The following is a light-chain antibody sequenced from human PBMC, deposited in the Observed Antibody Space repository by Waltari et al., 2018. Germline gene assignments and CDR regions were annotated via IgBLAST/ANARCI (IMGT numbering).Light chain of an antibody. V-gene: IGLV2-14*03. CDR3: SSYTSTNTFGL. J-gene: IGLJ3*02. CDR2: NVS. CDR1: TSDVGGYNY. Sequence: QSALTQPASVSGSPGQSITISCPGTTSDVGGYNYVSWYQQHPGKAPKLMIHNVSNRPSGVSNRFSGSKSGNTASLTISGLQAEDEAVYYCSSYTSTNTFGLFGGGTKLTVL.